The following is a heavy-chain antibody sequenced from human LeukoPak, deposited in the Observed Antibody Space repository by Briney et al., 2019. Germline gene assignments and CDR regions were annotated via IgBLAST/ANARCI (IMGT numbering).Heavy chain of an antibody. J-gene: IGHJ3*02. CDR3: ASLKNYYDSSGYLVTDAFDI. V-gene: IGHV1-18*01. CDR1: GYPFTTYN. D-gene: IGHD3-22*01. Sequence: ASVKVFCKASGYPFTTYNINWVRQAPGQGLEWMGWISGYNGNTNYAQKLQGRVTMTTDTSTSTAYMELRSLKSDDTAVYYCASLKNYYDSSGYLVTDAFDIWGQGTMVTVSS. CDR2: ISGYNGNT.